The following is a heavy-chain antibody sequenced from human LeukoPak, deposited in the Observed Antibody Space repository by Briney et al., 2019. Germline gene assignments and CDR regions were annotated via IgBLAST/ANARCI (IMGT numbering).Heavy chain of an antibody. D-gene: IGHD3/OR15-3a*01. CDR3: ARERGDWDRYFDY. J-gene: IGHJ4*02. CDR2: IWYDGSNK. CDR1: GFTFSSYG. Sequence: PGGSLRLSCAASGFTFSSYGMHWVRQAPGKGLEWVAVIWYDGSNKYYADSVKGRFTISRDNSKNTLYLQMNSLRAEDTAVYYCARERGDWDRYFDYWGQGTLVTVSS. V-gene: IGHV3-33*01.